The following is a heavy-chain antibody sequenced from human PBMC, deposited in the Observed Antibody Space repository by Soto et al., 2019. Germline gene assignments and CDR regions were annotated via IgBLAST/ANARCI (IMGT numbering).Heavy chain of an antibody. V-gene: IGHV3-23*01. D-gene: IGHD4-4*01. CDR2: ISGSGDST. CDR3: AKEGDFSNTFDR. Sequence: EVQLLESGGGLVQPGGSLRLSCAASDFTFSTYGMHWVRQAPGKGLEWVSGISGSGDSTYYADSVKGRFTISRDSSKNTVFLQMNSLRAGDTAVYFCAKEGDFSNTFDRWDQGTLVTVSS. CDR1: DFTFSTYG. J-gene: IGHJ4*02.